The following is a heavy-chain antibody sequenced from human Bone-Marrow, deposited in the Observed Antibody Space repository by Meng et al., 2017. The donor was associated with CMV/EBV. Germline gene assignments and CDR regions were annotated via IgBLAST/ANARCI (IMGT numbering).Heavy chain of an antibody. CDR2: ISWNSGSI. CDR1: GFTFDDYS. J-gene: IGHJ4*02. CDR3: AKANTDYYDSSGYYLEY. D-gene: IGHD3-22*01. V-gene: IGHV3-9*03. Sequence: SLKISCTASGFTFDDYSLHWVRQAPGKGLECVSGISWNSGSIGYADSVKGRFTISRDNAKNSLYLQMNSLRAEDMALYYCAKANTDYYDSSGYYLEYWGQGTLVTVSS.